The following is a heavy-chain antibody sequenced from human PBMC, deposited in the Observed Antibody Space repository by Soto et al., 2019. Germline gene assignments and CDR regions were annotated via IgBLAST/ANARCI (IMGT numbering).Heavy chain of an antibody. Sequence: SETLSLTCTVSCGSISSYYWSWIRQPPGKGLEWIGYIYYSGSTNYNPSLKSRVTISVDTSKNQFSLKLSSVTAADTAVYYCAGHPRTTGGYCSGGSCPPGSWGQGTLVTVSS. J-gene: IGHJ5*02. CDR1: CGSISSYY. V-gene: IGHV4-59*08. CDR2: IYYSGST. D-gene: IGHD2-15*01. CDR3: AGHPRTTGGYCSGGSCPPGS.